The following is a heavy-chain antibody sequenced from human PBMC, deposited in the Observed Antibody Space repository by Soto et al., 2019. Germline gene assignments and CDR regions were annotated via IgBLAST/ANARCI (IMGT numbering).Heavy chain of an antibody. D-gene: IGHD3-9*01. J-gene: IGHJ5*02. CDR1: GGSFSDYY. CDR2: INHSGGT. CDR3: ARPTDVLRYFDHVRGAPWFDP. Sequence: PSETHSLTYAVYGGSFSDYYWSWIRQPPGKGLEWIGEINHSGGTNYNPSLKSRATISVDTSKNQFFLKLRSVTAADTAVYYCARPTDVLRYFDHVRGAPWFDPWGQGTLVTVS. V-gene: IGHV4-34*01.